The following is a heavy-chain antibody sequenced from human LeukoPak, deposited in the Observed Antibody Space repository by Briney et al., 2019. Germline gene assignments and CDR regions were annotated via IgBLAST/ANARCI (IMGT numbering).Heavy chain of an antibody. D-gene: IGHD3-10*01. Sequence: GASVKVSCKASGYTFTSYSISWVRQAPGQGLEWMGWISVYNGYTNNAQKVQDRVTMTTDTSTRTAYMELRSLRSDDTAVYYCARVDYYGSGRTEYFQHWGQGTLVTVSS. CDR1: GYTFTSYS. CDR3: ARVDYYGSGRTEYFQH. J-gene: IGHJ1*01. V-gene: IGHV1-18*01. CDR2: ISVYNGYT.